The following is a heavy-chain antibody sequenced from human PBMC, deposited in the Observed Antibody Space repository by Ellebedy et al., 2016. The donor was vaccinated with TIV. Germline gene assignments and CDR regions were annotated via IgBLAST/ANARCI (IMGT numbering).Heavy chain of an antibody. J-gene: IGHJ4*02. CDR1: GYTFTGYY. D-gene: IGHD6-19*01. V-gene: IGHV1-2*04. Sequence: ASVKVSCKASGYTFTGYYMHWVRQAPGQGLEGMGWINPNSGGTNYAQKFQGWVTMTRDTSISTAYMELSRLRSDDTAVYYCARREWLGYYDYWGQGTLVTVSS. CDR2: INPNSGGT. CDR3: ARREWLGYYDY.